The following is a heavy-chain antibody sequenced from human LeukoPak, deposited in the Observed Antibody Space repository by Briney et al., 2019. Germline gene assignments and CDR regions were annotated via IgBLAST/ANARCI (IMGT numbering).Heavy chain of an antibody. CDR3: ARAFENYYDSSGYYYQWFDP. CDR1: GYTFTSSE. Sequence: ASVRVSCKASGYTFTSSEIHWVRQAPGQGLEWMGWLNPNSGNTGYAQKFQGRVTFTSESSTSTAYMELSSLRSEDTAVYYCARAFENYYDSSGYYYQWFDPWGQGTLVTVSS. J-gene: IGHJ5*02. D-gene: IGHD3-22*01. V-gene: IGHV1-8*03. CDR2: LNPNSGNT.